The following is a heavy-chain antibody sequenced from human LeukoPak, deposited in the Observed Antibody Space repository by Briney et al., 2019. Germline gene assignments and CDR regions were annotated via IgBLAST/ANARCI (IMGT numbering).Heavy chain of an antibody. J-gene: IGHJ4*02. D-gene: IGHD2-2*01. CDR1: GGSFSGYY. CDR3: ARSGYCSSTSCYLRVDY. CDR2: IYTSGST. Sequence: SETLSLTCAVYGGSFSGYYWSWIRQPAGKGLEWIGRIYTSGSTNYNPSLKSRVTMSVDTSKNQFSLKLSSVTAADTAVYYCARSGYCSSTSCYLRVDYWCQGTLVTVSS. V-gene: IGHV4-59*10.